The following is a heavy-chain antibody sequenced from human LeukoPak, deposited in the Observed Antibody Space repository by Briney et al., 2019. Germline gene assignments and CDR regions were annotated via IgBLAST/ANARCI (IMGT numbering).Heavy chain of an antibody. CDR2: IIPIFGTS. D-gene: IGHD4-11*01. CDR3: ARDYTDYSNYEGAFDI. V-gene: IGHV1-69*01. Sequence: GSSVKVSCKASGGTFSSYAISWVRQAPGQGLEWMGGIIPIFGTSNYAQKFQGRVTITADESTSTAYMELSSLRSEDTAVYYCARDYTDYSNYEGAFDIWGQGTMVTVSS. J-gene: IGHJ3*02. CDR1: GGTFSSYA.